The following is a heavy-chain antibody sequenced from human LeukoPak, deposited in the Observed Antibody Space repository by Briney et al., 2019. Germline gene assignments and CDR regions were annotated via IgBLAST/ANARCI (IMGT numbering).Heavy chain of an antibody. Sequence: SETLSLTCGVFGVSINDYYWRWIRQSPGKGLEWIGEISHTEGTRYNPSLESRITMSVGTSENQLSLKLIFVTAADMAVYYCARIRCGHSGSVCYNHWGLGTLVTVSS. CDR3: ARIRCGHSGSVCYNH. CDR1: GVSINDYY. J-gene: IGHJ4*02. CDR2: ISHTEGT. D-gene: IGHD2-21*01. V-gene: IGHV4-34*10.